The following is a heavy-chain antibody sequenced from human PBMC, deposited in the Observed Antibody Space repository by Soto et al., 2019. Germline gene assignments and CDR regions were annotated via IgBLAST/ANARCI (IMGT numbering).Heavy chain of an antibody. CDR3: ARGPRDYGSGTSYYYYGMDV. Sequence: ASVKVSCKASGYTFTSYGISWVRQAPGQGLEWMGWISAYNGNTNYAQKLQGRVTMTTDTSTSTAYMELRSLRSDDTAVYYCARGPRDYGSGTSYYYYGMDVWGQGTTVTVSS. V-gene: IGHV1-18*01. D-gene: IGHD3-10*01. CDR2: ISAYNGNT. J-gene: IGHJ6*02. CDR1: GYTFTSYG.